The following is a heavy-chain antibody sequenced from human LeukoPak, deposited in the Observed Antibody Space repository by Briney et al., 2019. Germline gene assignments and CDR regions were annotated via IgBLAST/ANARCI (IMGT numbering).Heavy chain of an antibody. J-gene: IGHJ5*02. CDR1: GYTFTSYD. V-gene: IGHV1-18*01. CDR2: ISAYNGNT. D-gene: IGHD2-15*01. Sequence: WASVKVSCKASGYTFTSYDINWVRQATGQGLEWMGWISAYNGNTNYAQKLQGRVTMTTDTSTSTAYMELRSLRSDDTAVYYCARDLLDGGSWTRWFDPWGQGTLVTVSS. CDR3: ARDLLDGGSWTRWFDP.